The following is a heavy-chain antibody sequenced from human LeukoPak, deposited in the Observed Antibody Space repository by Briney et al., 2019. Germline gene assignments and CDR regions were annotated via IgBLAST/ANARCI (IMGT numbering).Heavy chain of an antibody. CDR3: ARRSPLYGSGSYYLGY. CDR2: INHSGST. CDR1: GGSFSGYY. Sequence: SETLSLTCAVYGGSFSGYYWSWIRQPPGKGLEWIGEINHSGSTNYNPSLKSQVTISVDTSKNQFSLKLSSVTAADTAVYYCARRSPLYGSGSYYLGYWGQGTLVTVSS. V-gene: IGHV4-34*01. J-gene: IGHJ4*02. D-gene: IGHD3-10*01.